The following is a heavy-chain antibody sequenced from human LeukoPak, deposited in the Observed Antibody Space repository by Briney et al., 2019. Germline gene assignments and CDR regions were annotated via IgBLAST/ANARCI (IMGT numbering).Heavy chain of an antibody. CDR3: ARENSGGYYYGMDV. Sequence: GGSLRLSCAASGFTFSSYTMSWVRQAPGKGLEWVAVIWYDGSNKYCADSVKGRFTISRDNSKNTLYLQMNSLRAEDTAVYYCARENSGGYYYGMDVWGQGTTVTVSS. V-gene: IGHV3-33*08. D-gene: IGHD4-23*01. CDR2: IWYDGSNK. J-gene: IGHJ6*02. CDR1: GFTFSSYT.